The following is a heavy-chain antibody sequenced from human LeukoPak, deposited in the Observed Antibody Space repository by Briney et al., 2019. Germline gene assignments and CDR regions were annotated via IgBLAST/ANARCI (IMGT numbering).Heavy chain of an antibody. Sequence: GGSLRLSCAASGFTFSSHAMNWVRQAPGKGLEWVSGISWNSGSIGYADSVKGRFTISRGNTKNSLYLQMNSLRAEDTALYYCAKGTNYYDSSGFDYWGQGTLVTVSS. V-gene: IGHV3-9*01. CDR2: ISWNSGSI. J-gene: IGHJ4*02. D-gene: IGHD3-22*01. CDR1: GFTFSSHA. CDR3: AKGTNYYDSSGFDY.